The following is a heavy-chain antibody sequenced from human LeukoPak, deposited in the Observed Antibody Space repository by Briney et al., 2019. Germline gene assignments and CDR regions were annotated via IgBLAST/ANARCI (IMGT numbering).Heavy chain of an antibody. CDR2: IYYSGST. CDR3: ARARGRYCSGGSCYPYYFDY. D-gene: IGHD2-15*01. J-gene: IGHJ4*02. Sequence: SQTLSLTCTVSGGSISSGDYYWSWIRQPPGKGLEWIGYIYYSGSTYYNPSLKSRVTISVDTSKNQFSLKLSSVTAADTAVYYCARARGRYCSGGSCYPYYFDYWGQGTLVTVSS. V-gene: IGHV4-30-4*01. CDR1: GGSISSGDYY.